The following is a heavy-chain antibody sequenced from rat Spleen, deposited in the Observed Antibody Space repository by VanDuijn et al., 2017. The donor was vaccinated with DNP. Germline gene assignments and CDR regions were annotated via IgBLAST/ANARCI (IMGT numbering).Heavy chain of an antibody. CDR2: INEDSSTI. V-gene: IGHV4-2*01. CDR3: ATQGSGYYFDY. J-gene: IGHJ2*01. CDR1: GFNFQGYW. D-gene: IGHD4-3*01. Sequence: EVNLVESGGGLVQPGRSLKLSCAASGFNFQGYWMGWVRQAPGRGLEWIGEINEDSSTINYTPSLKDKFTISRDNAQNTLYLQMSKLGSEDTATYYCATQGSGYYFDYWGQGVMVTVSS.